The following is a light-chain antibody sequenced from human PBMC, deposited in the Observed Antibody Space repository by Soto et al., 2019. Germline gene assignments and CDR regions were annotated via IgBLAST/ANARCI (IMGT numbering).Light chain of an antibody. Sequence: EIVLTQSPGTLSLSPGERATLSCRASQSVSSSYLAWYQQKPGQAPMPLIYGTSSRAIGIPDRFSGSGSVPDFTLTIRRLEPEDFAVYYGQQYGISPWTVGQGPKVEIK. CDR1: QSVSSSY. CDR2: GTS. J-gene: IGKJ1*01. CDR3: QQYGISPWT. V-gene: IGKV3-20*01.